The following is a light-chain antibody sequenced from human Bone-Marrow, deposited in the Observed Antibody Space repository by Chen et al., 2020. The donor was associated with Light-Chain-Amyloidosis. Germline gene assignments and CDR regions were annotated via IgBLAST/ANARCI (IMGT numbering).Light chain of an antibody. CDR2: DVH. V-gene: IGLV2-14*03. Sequence: QSVLTQPASVSGSPGQSITISCSGSSSYVGGSNYVSWYQKNPCKVPKLILYDVHNRPSGISSRYSCAKSGNTSCLAIAGLQTEDEADKYCSSYTSSSTGVVFGGGTKLTVL. J-gene: IGLJ2*01. CDR3: SSYTSSSTGVV. CDR1: SSYVGGSNY.